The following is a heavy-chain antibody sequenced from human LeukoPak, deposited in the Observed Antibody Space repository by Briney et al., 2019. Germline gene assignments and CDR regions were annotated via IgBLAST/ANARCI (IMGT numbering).Heavy chain of an antibody. CDR2: VYYTGST. J-gene: IGHJ4*02. V-gene: IGHV4-59*01. CDR3: ARASIRYYDSSAYSH. CDR1: GGSFSGYY. D-gene: IGHD3-22*01. Sequence: SETLSLTCAVYGGSFSGYYWSWIRQPPGKGLEWIGYVYYTGSTNYNPSLKGRVTISVDTSKNQFFLKLSSATAADTAMYYCARASIRYYDSSAYSHWGQGALVTVSS.